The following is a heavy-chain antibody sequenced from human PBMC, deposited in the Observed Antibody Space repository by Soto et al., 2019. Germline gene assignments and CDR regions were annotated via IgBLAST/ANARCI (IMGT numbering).Heavy chain of an antibody. D-gene: IGHD3-10*01. CDR2: INTANGNT. J-gene: IGHJ6*03. Sequence: QVQLVQSGVEVKKPGASVKVSCEASGYSFTNYAMQWVRQAPGQRLEWMGWINTANGNTKYSQKLQGRVTFTRDTSASTAYMELSRLRSEDTAVYYCARVIRGVIDYFYMDVWGKGTTVTVSS. CDR3: ARVIRGVIDYFYMDV. V-gene: IGHV1-3*04. CDR1: GYSFTNYA.